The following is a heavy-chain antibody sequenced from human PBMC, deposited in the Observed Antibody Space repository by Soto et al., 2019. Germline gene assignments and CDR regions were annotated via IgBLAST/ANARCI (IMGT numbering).Heavy chain of an antibody. CDR2: IKSKAEGGAA. CDR3: ATETTYSGYDPQPT. V-gene: IGHV3-15*01. CDR1: GFPFSHAW. Sequence: EVQLVEAGGGLVKPGGSLRLSCATSGFPFSHAWMNWVRQLQGRGLEWVGLIKSKAEGGAADYAAPANGRFTISRDDSTCTVFLQMDSLKTEDTAVYYCATETTYSGYDPQPTWGQGALVTVAS. J-gene: IGHJ4*02. D-gene: IGHD5-12*01.